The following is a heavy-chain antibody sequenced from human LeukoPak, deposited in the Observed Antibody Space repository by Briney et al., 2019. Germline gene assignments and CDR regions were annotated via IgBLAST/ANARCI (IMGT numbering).Heavy chain of an antibody. J-gene: IGHJ4*02. CDR2: IYYSGST. CDR3: ARTELGSFDY. CDR1: GGSISSYY. Sequence: SETLSLTCTVSGGSISSYYWSWIRQPPGKGLGWIGYIYYSGSTNYNPSLKSRVTISVDTSKNQFSLKLSSVTAADTAVYYCARTELGSFDYWGQGTLVTVSS. V-gene: IGHV4-59*01. D-gene: IGHD1-7*01.